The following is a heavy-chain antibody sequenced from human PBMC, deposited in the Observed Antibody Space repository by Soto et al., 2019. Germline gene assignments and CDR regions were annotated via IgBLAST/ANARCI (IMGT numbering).Heavy chain of an antibody. CDR1: GGTFSNYA. CDR3: ARWAGNIARASSSWFGGPFDY. D-gene: IGHD6-13*01. Sequence: QVQLLQSGAEVKKPGSSVKVSCRPSGGTFSNYAINWVRQAPGQGLEWMGGIIPIFGTTNYAQKFQGRVSITADESTSTVYMELRSRRSEDTAVYYCARWAGNIARASSSWFGGPFDYWGQGTLVSASS. J-gene: IGHJ4*03. V-gene: IGHV1-69*01. CDR2: IIPIFGTT.